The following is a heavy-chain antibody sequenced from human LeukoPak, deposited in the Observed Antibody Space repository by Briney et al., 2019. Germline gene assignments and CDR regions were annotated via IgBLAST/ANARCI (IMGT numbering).Heavy chain of an antibody. Sequence: SETPSLTCTVSGYSISSGNYWGWIRQPPGKGPEWIGSIYHSGSTYYNPSLKSRVSISVDTSKNQFSLRLSSVTAADTAVYYCARDGDFYYFDYWGQGTLVTVSS. CDR2: IYHSGST. J-gene: IGHJ4*02. CDR1: GYSISSGNY. V-gene: IGHV4-38-2*02. CDR3: ARDGDFYYFDY.